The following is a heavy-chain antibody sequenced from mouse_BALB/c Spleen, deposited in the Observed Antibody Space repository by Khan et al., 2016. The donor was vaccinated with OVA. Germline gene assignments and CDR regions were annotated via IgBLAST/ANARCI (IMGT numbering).Heavy chain of an antibody. CDR3: ASHLTGSFAY. CDR2: ISSGGDYT. V-gene: IGHV5-6*01. D-gene: IGHD4-1*01. J-gene: IGHJ3*01. CDR1: GFTFSSYS. Sequence: EVELVESGGDLVKPGGSLKFSCAASGFTFSSYSMSWVRQTPDQRLEWVATISSGGDYTYYSDNVKGRFTISRDNSKNTRYLQMSGLKSEDTYMYYCASHLTGSFAYWGQGTLVTVSA.